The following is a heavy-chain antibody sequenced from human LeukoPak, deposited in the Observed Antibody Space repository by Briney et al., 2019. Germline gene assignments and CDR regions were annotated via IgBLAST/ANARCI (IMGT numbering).Heavy chain of an antibody. CDR1: GGSVSSDFYY. D-gene: IGHD5-18*01. Sequence: SETLSLTCTVSGGSVSSDFYYWSWIRQPPGTGLEWIGYIYYSGSTNYNPSLKSRVTISVDTSKNQFSLKLSSVTAADTAVYYCARGRRYSYGYDYWGQGTLVTVSS. J-gene: IGHJ4*02. CDR2: IYYSGST. V-gene: IGHV4-61*01. CDR3: ARGRRYSYGYDY.